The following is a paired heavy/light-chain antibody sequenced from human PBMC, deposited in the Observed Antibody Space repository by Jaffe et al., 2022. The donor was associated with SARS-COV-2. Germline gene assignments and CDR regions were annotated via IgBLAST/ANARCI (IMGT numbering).Heavy chain of an antibody. Sequence: QVQLVESGGGVVQPGRSLRLSCAASGFTFSSYAMHWVRQAPGKGLEWVATISYDGSNKYHADSVKGRFTISRDTSKNTLHLQMNSLRIEDTAVYYCARALIRPRRGYDHSGYYYYGMDVWGRGTTVTVSS. V-gene: IGHV3-30-3*01. D-gene: IGHD5-12*01. CDR2: ISYDGSNK. CDR3: ARALIRPRRGYDHSGYYYYGMDV. J-gene: IGHJ6*02. CDR1: GFTFSSYA.
Light chain of an antibody. Sequence: SYVLTQPPSVSVAPGQTARITCGGNNIGTKGVHWYQQKPGQAPVLVVYDDSDRPSGIPERFSGSNSGNTATLTISRVEAGDEADYYCQVWDSSSDLQVFGGGTKLTVL. CDR3: QVWDSSSDLQV. CDR1: NIGTKG. J-gene: IGLJ3*02. CDR2: DDS. V-gene: IGLV3-21*02.